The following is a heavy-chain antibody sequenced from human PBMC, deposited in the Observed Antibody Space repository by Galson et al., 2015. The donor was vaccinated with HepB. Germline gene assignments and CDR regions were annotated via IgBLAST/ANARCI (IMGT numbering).Heavy chain of an antibody. D-gene: IGHD4-11*01. CDR1: GFTFSTYV. V-gene: IGHV3-23*01. J-gene: IGHJ3*02. Sequence: SLRLSCAASGFTFSTYVMSWVRQAPGKGLEWVSAISGSSASTYYADSVKGRFTISRDNSKNTLFLQMNSLRAEDTAVYYCARDTVKYQSGHDAFDIWGQGTMVTVSS. CDR3: ARDTVKYQSGHDAFDI. CDR2: ISGSSAST.